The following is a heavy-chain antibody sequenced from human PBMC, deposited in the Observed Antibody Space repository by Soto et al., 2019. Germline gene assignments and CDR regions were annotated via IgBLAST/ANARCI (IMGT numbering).Heavy chain of an antibody. CDR1: GGTFSSYA. CDR3: SYAPPSFGDTSWVAL. D-gene: IGHD4-17*01. CDR2: SIPIFGTA. V-gene: IGHV1-69*13. Sequence: SVWVSCRASGGTFSSYAISWVRQAPREGREWMGGSIPIFGTANYAQKFQGRVTITADESTSTAYMELSSLRSEDTAVYYCSYAPPSFGDTSWVALWGPGSLVTVSS. J-gene: IGHJ5*02.